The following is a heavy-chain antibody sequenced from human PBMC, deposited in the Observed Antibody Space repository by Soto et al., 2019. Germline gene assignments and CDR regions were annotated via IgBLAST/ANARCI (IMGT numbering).Heavy chain of an antibody. V-gene: IGHV3-48*01. J-gene: IGHJ4*02. CDR3: AKDRDTAFDY. CDR2: ISSSSSTI. CDR1: GFTFSSYS. D-gene: IGHD5-18*01. Sequence: GGSLRLSCAASGFTFSSYSMNWVRQAPGKGLEWVAYISSSSSTIYYADSVKGRFTISRDNSKNTLYLQMNSLRAEDTAVYYCAKDRDTAFDYWGQGTLVTVSS.